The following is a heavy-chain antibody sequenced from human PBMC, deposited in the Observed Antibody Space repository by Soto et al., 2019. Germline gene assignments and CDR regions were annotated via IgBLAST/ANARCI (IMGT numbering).Heavy chain of an antibody. D-gene: IGHD3-22*01. CDR3: ARAPYYYDSSGYDFDY. V-gene: IGHV6-1*01. CDR2: TYYRSKWYN. Sequence: SQTLSLPCAISGDSVSSNSAAWNWIRQSPSRGLEWLGRTYYRSKWYNDYAVSVKSRITINPDTSKNQFSLQLNSVTPEDTAVYYCARAPYYYDSSGYDFDYWGQGTLVTVSS. J-gene: IGHJ4*02. CDR1: GDSVSSNSAA.